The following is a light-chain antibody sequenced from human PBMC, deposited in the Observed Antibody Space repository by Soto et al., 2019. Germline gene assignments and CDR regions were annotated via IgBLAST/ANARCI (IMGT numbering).Light chain of an antibody. CDR1: SSDVGSYNL. V-gene: IGLV2-23*01. Sequence: QSVLTQPASVSGSPGQSITISCTGTSSDVGSYNLVSWYQQHPGKAPKLMIYEGSKRPSGFANRFSGSKSGNTASLTISGLQAEDEADYYCCSYTVSSNVIFGGGTKLTVL. CDR3: CSYTVSSNVI. J-gene: IGLJ2*01. CDR2: EGS.